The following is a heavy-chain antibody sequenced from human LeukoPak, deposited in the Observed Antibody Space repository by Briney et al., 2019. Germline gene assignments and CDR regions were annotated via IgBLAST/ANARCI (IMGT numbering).Heavy chain of an antibody. V-gene: IGHV1-46*01. CDR3: ARDYKIPQQYCSITSCYLFDY. D-gene: IGHD2-2*01. CDR2: IYPSDGST. J-gene: IGHJ4*02. Sequence: ASVKVSCKAPGYTFTSYYMHWVRQAPGQGLEWMGIIYPSDGSTTYAQDFQGRVTMTRDTSTSTVYMELSSLRSEDTAVYYCARDYKIPQQYCSITSCYLFDYWGQGTLVTVSS. CDR1: GYTFTSYY.